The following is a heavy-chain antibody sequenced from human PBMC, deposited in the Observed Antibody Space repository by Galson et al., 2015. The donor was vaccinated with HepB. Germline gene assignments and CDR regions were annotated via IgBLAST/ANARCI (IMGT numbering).Heavy chain of an antibody. CDR2: ISTDRSTI. V-gene: IGHV3-48*02. CDR3: ARAAVGSNSYWYFDL. D-gene: IGHD4-23*01. J-gene: IGHJ2*01. Sequence: SLRLSCAASGFTFSSYTMNWVRQAPGEGLEWLSYISTDRSTIYYADSVKGRFTISRDNAKNSLYLQMHSLRDEDTAVYYCARAAVGSNSYWYFDLWCRGTLVTVSS. CDR1: GFTFSSYT.